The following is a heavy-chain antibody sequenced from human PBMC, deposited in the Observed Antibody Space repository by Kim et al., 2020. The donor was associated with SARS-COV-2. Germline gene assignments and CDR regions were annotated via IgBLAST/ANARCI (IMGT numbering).Heavy chain of an antibody. D-gene: IGHD4-17*01. J-gene: IGHJ4*02. CDR3: ARDRQMTTVTTFDY. CDR1: GGSFSGYY. Sequence: SETLSLTCAVYGGSFSGYYWSWIRQPPGKGLEWIGEINHSGSTNYNPSLKSRVTISVDTSKNQFSLKLSSVTAADTAVYYCARDRQMTTVTTFDYWGQGTLVTVSS. CDR2: INHSGST. V-gene: IGHV4-34*01.